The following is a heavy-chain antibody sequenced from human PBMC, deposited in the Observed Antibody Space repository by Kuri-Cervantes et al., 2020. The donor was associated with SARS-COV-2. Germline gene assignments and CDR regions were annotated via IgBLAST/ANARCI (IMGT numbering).Heavy chain of an antibody. D-gene: IGHD5-24*01. Sequence: LSLKSRVTISVDTSKNQFSLKLSSVTAADTAVYYCARAPRDGYNWGAFDIWGQGTMVTVSS. CDR3: ARAPRDGYNWGAFDI. V-gene: IGHV4-39*07. J-gene: IGHJ3*02.